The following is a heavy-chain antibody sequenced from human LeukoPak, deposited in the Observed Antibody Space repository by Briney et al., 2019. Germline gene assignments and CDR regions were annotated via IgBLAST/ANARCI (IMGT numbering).Heavy chain of an antibody. CDR1: GGTFSSYA. D-gene: IGHD3-16*01. V-gene: IGHV1-69*05. Sequence: SVKVSCKASGGTFSSYAISWVRQAPGQGPEWMGGIIPIFGTANYAQKFQGRVTITTDESTSTAYMELSSLRSEDTAVYYCAREGLGELTLDYWGQGTLVTVSS. J-gene: IGHJ4*02. CDR3: AREGLGELTLDY. CDR2: IIPIFGTA.